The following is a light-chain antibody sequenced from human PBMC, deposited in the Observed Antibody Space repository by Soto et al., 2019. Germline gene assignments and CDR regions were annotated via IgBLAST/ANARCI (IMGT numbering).Light chain of an antibody. CDR1: SSDVGGYNY. CDR2: HVS. CDR3: YSYTTSSTYV. J-gene: IGLJ1*01. V-gene: IGLV2-14*01. Sequence: AVLTQPASVSGYPGQAITISCTGTSSDVGGYNYVSWYQQHPAKVPKLMIYHVSNRPSGVSDRFSGSKSGNTASLTISGLQAEDEADYYCYSYTTSSTYVFGTGTKVTVL.